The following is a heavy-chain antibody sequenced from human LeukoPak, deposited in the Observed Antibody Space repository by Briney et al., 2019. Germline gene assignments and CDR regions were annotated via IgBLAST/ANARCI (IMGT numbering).Heavy chain of an antibody. CDR3: ARAWRNAAWYFDY. CDR1: AFSPVYW. CDR2: ANHYGKT. V-gene: IGHV4-38-2*02. D-gene: IGHD6-13*01. Sequence: SETLSLTCSVSAFSPVYWWAWIRPSPGTGRQWIGTANHYGKTFYNSTLKSRLSVSVDTSKNQFSLKLTSMAAADTAVYYCARAWRNAAWYFDYWGHGILVTVSS. J-gene: IGHJ4*01.